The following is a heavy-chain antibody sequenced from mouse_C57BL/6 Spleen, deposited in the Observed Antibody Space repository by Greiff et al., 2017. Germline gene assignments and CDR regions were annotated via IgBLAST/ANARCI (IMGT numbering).Heavy chain of an antibody. CDR2: RWGVGST. CDR3: ASMTTPPLAY. D-gene: IGHD2-13*01. V-gene: IGHV2-6*01. J-gene: IGHJ3*01. Sequence: VQLQESGPGLVAPSQSLFITCAVHGLSLTCDGVDWVRLSPGKGRAWLGVRWGVGSTNYDSALKSTLSISKDNSKIQVFLTIIGLHTTDTAMYYCASMTTPPLAYWGQGTLVTVSA. CDR1: GLSLTCDG.